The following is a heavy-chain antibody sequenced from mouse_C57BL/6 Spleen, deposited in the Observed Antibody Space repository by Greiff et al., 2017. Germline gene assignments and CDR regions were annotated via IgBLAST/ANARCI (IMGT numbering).Heavy chain of an antibody. D-gene: IGHD2-4*01. J-gene: IGHJ2*01. CDR1: GFNIKDDY. V-gene: IGHV14-4*01. CDR2: IDPENGDT. Sequence: EVQLQQSGAELVRPGASVKLSCTASGFNIKDDYMHWVKQRPEQGLEWIGWIDPENGDTEYASKFQGKATITADTSSNTAYLQLSSLTSEDTAVYYCTTRYDYDRDYWGQGTTLTVSS. CDR3: TTRYDYDRDY.